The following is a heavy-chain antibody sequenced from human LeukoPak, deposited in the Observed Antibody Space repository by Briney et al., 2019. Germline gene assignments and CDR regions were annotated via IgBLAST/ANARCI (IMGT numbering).Heavy chain of an antibody. J-gene: IGHJ5*02. D-gene: IGHD6-13*01. CDR2: IYYGGST. CDR1: GGSISSSSYY. CDR3: ARQQQLVRGWFDP. V-gene: IGHV4-39*01. Sequence: PSEALSLTCTVSGGSISSSSYYWGWIRQPPGKGLEWIGSIYYGGSTNYNPSLKSRVTISVDTSKNQFSLRLSSVTAADTAVYYCARQQQLVRGWFDPWGQGTLVTVSS.